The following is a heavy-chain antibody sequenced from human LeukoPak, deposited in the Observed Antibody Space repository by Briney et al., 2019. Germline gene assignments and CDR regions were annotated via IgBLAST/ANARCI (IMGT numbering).Heavy chain of an antibody. CDR1: GGSFSGYY. V-gene: IGHV4-34*01. Sequence: SETLSLTCAVYGGSFSGYYWSWIRQPPGKGLEWIGEINHSGSTNYNPSLKSRVTISVDTSKNQFSLKLSSVTAADTAVYYCARIRLGGRSVPWFGDLWGQGTLVTVSS. CDR2: INHSGST. CDR3: ARIRLGGRSVPWFGDL. J-gene: IGHJ5*02. D-gene: IGHD3-10*01.